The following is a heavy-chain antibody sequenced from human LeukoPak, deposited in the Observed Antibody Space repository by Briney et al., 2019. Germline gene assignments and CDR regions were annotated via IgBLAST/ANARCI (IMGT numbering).Heavy chain of an antibody. CDR3: ARDMTYYDILTGYRYPTEAFDI. J-gene: IGHJ3*02. Sequence: GGSLRLPCAASGFTFSSYWMHWVRQAPGKGLVWVSRINSDGSSTSYADSVKGRFTISRDNAKNTLYLQMNSLRAEDTAVYYCARDMTYYDILTGYRYPTEAFDIWGQGTMVTVSS. V-gene: IGHV3-74*01. CDR2: INSDGSST. D-gene: IGHD3-9*01. CDR1: GFTFSSYW.